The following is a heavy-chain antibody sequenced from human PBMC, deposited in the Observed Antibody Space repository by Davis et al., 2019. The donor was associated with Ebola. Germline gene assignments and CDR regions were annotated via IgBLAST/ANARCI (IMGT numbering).Heavy chain of an antibody. CDR3: AKEKLLVVPAAENWFDP. J-gene: IGHJ5*02. Sequence: GGSLRLSCAASGFTSAMHWVRQTTGKGLEWVAFISADGSNTYYTDSVKGRFTISRDNSKNTLYLQMTSLRAEDTAVYFCAKEKLLVVPAAENWFDPWGQGTLVTVSS. CDR2: ISADGSNT. D-gene: IGHD2-2*01. CDR1: GFTSA. V-gene: IGHV3-30-3*02.